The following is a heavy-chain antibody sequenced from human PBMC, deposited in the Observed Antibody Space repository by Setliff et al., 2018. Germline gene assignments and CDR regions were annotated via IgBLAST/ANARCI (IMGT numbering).Heavy chain of an antibody. CDR1: GYSISSGYC. CDR2: ICHSGST. J-gene: IGHJ5*02. Sequence: ETLSPTCDVSGYSISSGYCWGWIRQPPGKGLEWIGSICHSGSTHYNPSLKSRVTISVDTSKNEFSLKVSSVTAADTAVYYCARQAHDLKGGTTLFYWFDPWGQGTLVTVSS. D-gene: IGHD1-26*01. CDR3: ARQAHDLKGGTTLFYWFDP. V-gene: IGHV4-38-2*01.